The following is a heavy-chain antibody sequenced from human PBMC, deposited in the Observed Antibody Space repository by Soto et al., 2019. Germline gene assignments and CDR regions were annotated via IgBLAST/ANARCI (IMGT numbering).Heavy chain of an antibody. D-gene: IGHD3-3*01. CDR1: GYTFTGYY. V-gene: IGHV1-2*04. Sequence: ASVKVSCKASGYTFTGYYMHWVRQAPGQGLEWMGWINPNSGGTNYAQKFQGWVTMTRDTSISTAYMELSRLRSDDTAVYYFAREGAIFGPHYYMDVWGKGTTVTVSS. CDR2: INPNSGGT. J-gene: IGHJ6*03. CDR3: AREGAIFGPHYYMDV.